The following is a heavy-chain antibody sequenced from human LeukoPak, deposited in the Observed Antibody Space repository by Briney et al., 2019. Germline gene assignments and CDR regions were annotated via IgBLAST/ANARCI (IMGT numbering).Heavy chain of an antibody. CDR3: ARESATLHEWLRSPQLLYGMDV. Sequence: ASVKVSCKASGYTFTGYYMHWVRQAPGQGLEWMGWINPNSGGTNYAQKFQGRVTMTRDTSISTAYMEPSRLRSDDTAVYYCARESATLHEWLRSPQLLYGMDVWGQGTAVTVSS. D-gene: IGHD5-12*01. V-gene: IGHV1-2*02. J-gene: IGHJ6*02. CDR1: GYTFTGYY. CDR2: INPNSGGT.